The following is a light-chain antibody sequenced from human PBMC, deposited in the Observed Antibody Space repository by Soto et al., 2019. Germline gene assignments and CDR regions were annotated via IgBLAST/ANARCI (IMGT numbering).Light chain of an antibody. Sequence: QSAPTQPPSASGSPGQSVTVSCTGTSSDIGDYNYVSWYQQHPGKAPKLMIYEVSKRPSGVPDRFSGSKSGNTASLTVSGLQAEDEADYYCSSYAGSLYVFGTETKLTVL. V-gene: IGLV2-8*01. CDR2: EVS. CDR3: SSYAGSLYV. CDR1: SSDIGDYNY. J-gene: IGLJ1*01.